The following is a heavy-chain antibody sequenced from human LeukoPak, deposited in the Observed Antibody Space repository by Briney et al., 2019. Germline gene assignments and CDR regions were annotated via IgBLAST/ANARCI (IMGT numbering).Heavy chain of an antibody. CDR2: ISYDGSNK. CDR3: ARGPHHIVVVTAINY. V-gene: IGHV3-30-3*01. CDR1: GFTFSSYA. J-gene: IGHJ4*02. D-gene: IGHD2-21*02. Sequence: GGSLRLSCAASGFTFSSYAMHWVRQAPGKGLEWVAVISYDGSNKYYADSVKGRFTISRDNSKNTLYLQMNSLRAEDTAVYYCARGPHHIVVVTAINYWGQGTLVTVSS.